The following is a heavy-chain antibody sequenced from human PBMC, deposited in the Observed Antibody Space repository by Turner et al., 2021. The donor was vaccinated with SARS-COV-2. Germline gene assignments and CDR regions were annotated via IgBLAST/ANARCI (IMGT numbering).Heavy chain of an antibody. CDR1: GLTFSSYG. CDR3: ARDKGEGSSGWLIPSGSYYFDY. J-gene: IGHJ4*02. Sequence: QVQLVESGGGVVQPGRSLRLSCAASGLTFSSYGMHWVRQAPGKGLEWVAVIWYDGSNKYYADSVKGRFTISRDNSKNTLYLQMNSLRAEDTAVYYCARDKGEGSSGWLIPSGSYYFDYWGQGTLVTVSS. D-gene: IGHD6-19*01. V-gene: IGHV3-33*01. CDR2: IWYDGSNK.